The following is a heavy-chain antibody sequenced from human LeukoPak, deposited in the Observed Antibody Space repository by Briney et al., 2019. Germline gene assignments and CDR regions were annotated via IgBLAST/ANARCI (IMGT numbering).Heavy chain of an antibody. Sequence: GGSLRLSCAASGFTFSSYAMNWVRQAPGKGLEWVSVIYSGGSTYYADSVKGRFTISRDNSKNTLYLQMNSLRAEDTAVYYCARVGSSWQYFFDYWGQGTLVTVSS. V-gene: IGHV3-53*01. CDR3: ARVGSSWQYFFDY. D-gene: IGHD6-13*01. CDR2: IYSGGST. CDR1: GFTFSSYA. J-gene: IGHJ4*02.